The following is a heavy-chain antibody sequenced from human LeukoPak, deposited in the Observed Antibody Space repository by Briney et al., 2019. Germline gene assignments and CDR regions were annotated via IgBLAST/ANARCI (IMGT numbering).Heavy chain of an antibody. Sequence: PGGSLRLSCAASGFTFSSYAMSWVRQAPGKGLEWVSAISGSGGSTYYADSVKGRFTIPRDNSKNTLYLQMNSLRAEDTAVYYCAKLYCSSTSCYREVGYYFDYWGQGTLVTVSS. CDR2: ISGSGGST. CDR3: AKLYCSSTSCYREVGYYFDY. CDR1: GFTFSSYA. J-gene: IGHJ4*02. V-gene: IGHV3-23*01. D-gene: IGHD2-2*01.